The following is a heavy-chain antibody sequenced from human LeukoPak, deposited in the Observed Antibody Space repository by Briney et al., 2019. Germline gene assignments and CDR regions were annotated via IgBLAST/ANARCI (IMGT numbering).Heavy chain of an antibody. CDR3: VSGYCSSTTCYRGAY. CDR2: ISDDGSSA. J-gene: IGHJ4*02. CDR1: GFTFGNYW. D-gene: IGHD2-2*03. Sequence: GGSLRLSCAASGFTFGNYWMHWVRQAPGKGLLWVSRISDDGSSANYADSVQGRFTISRDDAKNTVYLQMHSLRAEDTAVYYCVSGYCSSTTCYRGAYWGQGTLVTVSS. V-gene: IGHV3-74*01.